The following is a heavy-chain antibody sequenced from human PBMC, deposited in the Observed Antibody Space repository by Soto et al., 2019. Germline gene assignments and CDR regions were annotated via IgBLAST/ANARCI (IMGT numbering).Heavy chain of an antibody. Sequence: SETLSLTCAVYGGSFSGYYWSWIRQPPGKGLEWIGEINHSGSTNYNPSLKSRVTISVDTSKNQFSLKLSSVAAADTAVYYCARGGIAAAGSILLGYMDVWGKGTTFTVSS. CDR2: INHSGST. J-gene: IGHJ6*03. CDR1: GGSFSGYY. D-gene: IGHD6-13*01. CDR3: ARGGIAAAGSILLGYMDV. V-gene: IGHV4-34*01.